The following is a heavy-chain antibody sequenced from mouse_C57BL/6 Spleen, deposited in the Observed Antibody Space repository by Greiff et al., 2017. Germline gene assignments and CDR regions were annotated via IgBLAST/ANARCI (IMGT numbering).Heavy chain of an antibody. D-gene: IGHD2-3*01. CDR1: GYTFTSYW. V-gene: IGHV1-69*01. Sequence: VQLQQPGAELVMPGASVKLSCKASGYTFTSYWMHWVKQRPGQGLEWIGEIDPSDSYTNYNQKFKGKSTLTVDKSSSTAYMQLSSLTSEDSAVYYCARWWLLRPFDYWGQGTTLAVSS. CDR2: IDPSDSYT. J-gene: IGHJ2*01. CDR3: ARWWLLRPFDY.